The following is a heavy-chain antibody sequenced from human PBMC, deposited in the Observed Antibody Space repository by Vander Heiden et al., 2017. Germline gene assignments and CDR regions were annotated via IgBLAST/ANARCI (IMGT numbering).Heavy chain of an antibody. Sequence: QVQLVESGGGVVQPGQSLRLSCAASGFTFSTFAMHWVRQAPGKGLEWVAILSYDGTNAYYADSVRGRFTITRDNSKSTLSLQINSLTAADTAVYYCARGHSYGFDDYSGIAVWGQGTTVIVSS. CDR2: LSYDGTNA. J-gene: IGHJ6*02. CDR1: GFTFSTFA. D-gene: IGHD5-18*01. V-gene: IGHV3-30-3*01. CDR3: ARGHSYGFDDYSGIAV.